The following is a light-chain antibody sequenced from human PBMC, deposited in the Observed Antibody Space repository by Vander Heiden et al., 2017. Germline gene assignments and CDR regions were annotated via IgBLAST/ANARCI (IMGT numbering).Light chain of an antibody. CDR1: QSISNS. V-gene: IGKV1-39*01. CDR2: DAS. CDR3: LQSYNTPRT. J-gene: IGKJ2*01. Sequence: DIQMTQSPSSLSASVGDRVTITCRASQSISNSLIWYQQKPGVAPRLLIRDASSLQSGVPSRFSGSGSGTDFTLTISSLQPEDFATYYCLQSYNTPRTFGQGTKLEIK.